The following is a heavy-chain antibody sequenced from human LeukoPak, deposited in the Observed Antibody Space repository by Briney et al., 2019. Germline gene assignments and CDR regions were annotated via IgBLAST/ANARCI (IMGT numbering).Heavy chain of an antibody. CDR1: GYGFSDAH. D-gene: IGHD5/OR15-5a*01. CDR3: ATSSSVTHTRDH. J-gene: IGHJ5*02. CDR2: INPHSGAT. Sequence: ASVKVSCKASGYGFSDAHFNWVRQAPGQGLEWMGWINPHSGATNFAQRFQGRVSMDASFDTAYIELRRLTSDDTSVYYCATSSSVTHTRDHWGQGTLVTVSS. V-gene: IGHV1-2*02.